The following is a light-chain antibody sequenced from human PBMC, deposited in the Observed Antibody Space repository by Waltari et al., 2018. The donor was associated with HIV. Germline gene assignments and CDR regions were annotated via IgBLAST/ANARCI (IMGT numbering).Light chain of an antibody. V-gene: IGKV3-15*01. CDR3: QQYNNWPQWT. CDR1: QSVSSN. J-gene: IGKJ1*01. CDR2: GAS. Sequence: EIVMTQSPATLSVSPGERATLPCSASQSVSSNLAWYQQKPGQAPRLLIYGASTRATGIPARFSGSGSGTEFTLTISSLQSEDFAVYYCQQYNNWPQWTFGQGTKVEIK.